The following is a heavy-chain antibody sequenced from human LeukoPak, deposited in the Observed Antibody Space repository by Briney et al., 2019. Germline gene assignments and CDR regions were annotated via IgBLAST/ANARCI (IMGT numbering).Heavy chain of an antibody. D-gene: IGHD1-26*01. Sequence: GGSLRLSCAASGFTFSSYSMNWVRQAPGKGLEWVSSISSSSSYIYYAHSVKGRFTISRDNAKNSLYLQMNSLRAKDTAVYYCAREDSGSYGVGYWGQGTLVTVSS. CDR1: GFTFSSYS. CDR2: ISSSSSYI. V-gene: IGHV3-21*01. CDR3: AREDSGSYGVGY. J-gene: IGHJ4*02.